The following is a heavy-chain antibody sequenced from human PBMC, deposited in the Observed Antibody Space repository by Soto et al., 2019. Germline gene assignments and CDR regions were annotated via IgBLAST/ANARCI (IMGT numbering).Heavy chain of an antibody. CDR1: GFTFGDYA. V-gene: IGHV3-49*03. D-gene: IGHD6-13*01. CDR2: VRNTAYGETT. Sequence: GGSLRLSCTTSGFTFGDYAMSWFRLAPGKGLEWVGTVRNTAYGETTEYAASVRGRFTISRDNSKSIAYLQMNSLTSEDTAVYYCARYTYTSRYSYYGMDVWGHGATVTVSS. J-gene: IGHJ6*02. CDR3: ARYTYTSRYSYYGMDV.